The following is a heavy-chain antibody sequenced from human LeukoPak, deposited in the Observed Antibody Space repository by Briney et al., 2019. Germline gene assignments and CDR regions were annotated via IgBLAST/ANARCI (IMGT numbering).Heavy chain of an antibody. D-gene: IGHD3-3*01. J-gene: IGHJ4*02. V-gene: IGHV1-18*01. CDR1: GYTLTSYG. Sequence: ASVKVSCKASGYTLTSYGISWVRQAPGQGLEWMGWISAYNGNTNYAQKLQGRVTMTTDTSTSTAYMELRSLRSDDTAMYYCARERFWSGPSPLDYWGQGTLVTVSS. CDR3: ARERFWSGPSPLDY. CDR2: ISAYNGNT.